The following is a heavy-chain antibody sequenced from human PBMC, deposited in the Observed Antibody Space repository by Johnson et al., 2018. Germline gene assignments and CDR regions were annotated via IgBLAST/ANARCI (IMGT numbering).Heavy chain of an antibody. V-gene: IGHV4-34*01. CDR1: GGSFSGYY. Sequence: QVQLQQWGAGLLKPSETLSLTCAVYGGSFSGYYWSWIRQPPGKGLEWIGEINHSGSTNYNPSLKSRVTISVDTSKNQFSLKLSSVTAADTAVYFGARDPSGGYDYWGQGTLVTVSS. CDR3: ARDPSGGYDY. D-gene: IGHD1-26*01. CDR2: INHSGST. J-gene: IGHJ4*02.